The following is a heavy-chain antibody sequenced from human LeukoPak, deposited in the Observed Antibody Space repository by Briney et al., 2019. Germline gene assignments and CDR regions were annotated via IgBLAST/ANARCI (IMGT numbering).Heavy chain of an antibody. D-gene: IGHD1-7*01. CDR3: ARDSLQLQYYYYMDV. CDR2: IYTSGST. V-gene: IGHV4-61*02. J-gene: IGHJ6*03. Sequence: SQTLSLTCTVSGGSISSGSYYWSWIRQPAGKGLEWIGRIYTSGSTNYNPSLKSRVTVSVDTSKNQFSLKLSSVTAADTAVYYCARDSLQLQYYYYMDVWGKGTTVTVSS. CDR1: GGSISSGSYY.